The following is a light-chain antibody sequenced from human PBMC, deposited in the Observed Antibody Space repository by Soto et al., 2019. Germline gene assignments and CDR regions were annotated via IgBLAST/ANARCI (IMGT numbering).Light chain of an antibody. V-gene: IGLV7-43*01. J-gene: IGLJ3*02. CDR2: STV. CDR3: LLYYGAAGV. Sequence: QTVVTQEHSLTVSPGGAVTLTCASSTGAVTSGYYPNWFQQKPGQAPRALIYSTVNKHSWTPARFSGSLLGGKAALTLSGVQPEDEAVYYCLLYYGAAGVFGGGTKVTVL. CDR1: TGAVTSGYY.